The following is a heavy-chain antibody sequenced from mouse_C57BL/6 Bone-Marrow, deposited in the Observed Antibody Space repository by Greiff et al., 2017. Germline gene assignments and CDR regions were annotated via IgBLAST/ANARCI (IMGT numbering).Heavy chain of an antibody. J-gene: IGHJ1*03. CDR2: IRNKANGYTT. CDR3: ASASNPYWCFDV. V-gene: IGHV7-3*01. D-gene: IGHD6-1*01. CDR1: GFTFTDYY. Sequence: EVKVVESGGGLVQPGGSLSLSCAASGFTFTDYYMSWVRQPPGKALEWLGFIRNKANGYTTEYSASVKGRFTISRDNSQSILYLQMNALRAEDSATYYCASASNPYWCFDVWGTGTTVTVSS.